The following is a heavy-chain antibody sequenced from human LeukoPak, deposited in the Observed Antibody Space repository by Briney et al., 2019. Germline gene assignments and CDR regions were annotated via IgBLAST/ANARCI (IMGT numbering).Heavy chain of an antibody. D-gene: IGHD6-13*01. V-gene: IGHV3-33*01. CDR3: ARERKSSSFYYYYYGMDV. Sequence: AGGSLRLSCAASGFTFSSYGMHWVRQAPGKGLEWVAVIWYDGSNKYYADSVKGRFTISRDNSKNTLYLQMNSLRAEDTAVYYCARERKSSSFYYYYYGMDVWGQGTTVTVSS. CDR2: IWYDGSNK. CDR1: GFTFSSYG. J-gene: IGHJ6*02.